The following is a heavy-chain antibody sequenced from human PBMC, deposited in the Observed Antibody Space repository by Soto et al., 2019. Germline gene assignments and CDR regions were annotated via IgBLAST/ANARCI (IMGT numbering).Heavy chain of an antibody. CDR2: TYYRSKWYN. CDR3: ARAHDFWSGYYHYYYYGMDV. J-gene: IGHJ6*02. D-gene: IGHD3-3*01. CDR1: GDSVSSNSAA. V-gene: IGHV6-1*01. Sequence: SRTLSLPCAMSGDSVSSNSAAWNWIRQSPSRGLEWLGRTYYRSKWYNDYAVSVKSRITINPDTSKNQFSLQLNSVTPEDTAVYYCARAHDFWSGYYHYYYYGMDVWGQGTTVTVSS.